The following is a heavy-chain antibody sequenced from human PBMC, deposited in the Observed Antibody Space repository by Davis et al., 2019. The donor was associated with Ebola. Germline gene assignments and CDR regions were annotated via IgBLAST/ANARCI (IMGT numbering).Heavy chain of an antibody. CDR1: GGSIGGGNFY. CDR3: ARRAETTIFGVVKGWFDP. Sequence: SETLSLTCTVSGGSIGGGNFYWAWVRQSPGQGLEWIGSIFSRGATSHNPSLYSRVTISVDTSKNQFSLRLTSMTAADTAVYYCARRAETTIFGVVKGWFDPWGQGTQVTVSS. J-gene: IGHJ5*02. CDR2: IFSRGAT. D-gene: IGHD3-3*01. V-gene: IGHV4-39*01.